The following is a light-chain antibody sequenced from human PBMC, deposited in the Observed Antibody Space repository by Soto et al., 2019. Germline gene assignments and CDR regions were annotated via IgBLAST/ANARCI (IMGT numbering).Light chain of an antibody. Sequence: QSVLTQPRSVSGSPGHSLSISCTGTSSDVGGYKHVSWYQHHPGKAPKLMIFDVIKRPSGVPDRFSGSKSGNTASLTISGLQAEDEADYYCSSYAGRYTYVFGTGTKVTVL. CDR3: SSYAGRYTYV. V-gene: IGLV2-11*01. CDR2: DVI. J-gene: IGLJ1*01. CDR1: SSDVGGYKH.